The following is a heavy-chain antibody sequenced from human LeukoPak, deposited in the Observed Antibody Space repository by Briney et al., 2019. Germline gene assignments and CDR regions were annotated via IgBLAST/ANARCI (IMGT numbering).Heavy chain of an antibody. Sequence: ASVKVSCKASGYTFTSYGISWVRQAPGQGLEWMGRINPNSGGTNYAQKFQGRVTMTRDTSISTAYMELSRLRSDDTAVYYCAREYLRSTSCYTCGRFGYWGQGTLVTVSS. V-gene: IGHV1-2*06. CDR1: GYTFTSYG. D-gene: IGHD2-2*02. CDR3: AREYLRSTSCYTCGRFGY. J-gene: IGHJ4*02. CDR2: INPNSGGT.